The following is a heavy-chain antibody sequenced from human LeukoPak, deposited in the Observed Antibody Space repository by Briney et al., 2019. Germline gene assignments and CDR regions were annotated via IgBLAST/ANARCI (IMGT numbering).Heavy chain of an antibody. D-gene: IGHD3-22*01. CDR3: ARERVDYYDSSGYSYL. CDR2: ISGSGGST. V-gene: IGHV3-23*01. J-gene: IGHJ4*02. Sequence: AGSLRPSCAASGFTFCSYPMSWVPRAPGKGREGFSGISGSGGSTYYADSVKGRFTISRDNSKNTLNLQMNSLRADDTAVYYCARERVDYYDSSGYSYLWGQGTLVTVSS. CDR1: GFTFCSYP.